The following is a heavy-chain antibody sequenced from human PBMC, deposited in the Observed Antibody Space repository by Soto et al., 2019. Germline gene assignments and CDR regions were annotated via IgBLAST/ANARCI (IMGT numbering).Heavy chain of an antibody. Sequence: QITLEESGPTLVKPTQTLTLTCTFSGFSLSTSGVGVGWIRQPPGEALEWLTLIYWDDDKRYSPSLKTRLTIAKDTSKKQVVLTMTNMDPVDTATYYCARYYFGSGLYFFDYWGQGTLVTVSS. CDR2: IYWDDDK. V-gene: IGHV2-5*02. CDR3: ARYYFGSGLYFFDY. D-gene: IGHD3-10*01. CDR1: GFSLSTSGVG. J-gene: IGHJ4*02.